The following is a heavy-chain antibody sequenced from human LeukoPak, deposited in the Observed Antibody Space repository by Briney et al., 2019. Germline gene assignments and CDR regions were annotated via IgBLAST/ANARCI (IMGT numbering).Heavy chain of an antibody. J-gene: IGHJ4*02. CDR2: IYPGDSDT. D-gene: IGHD6-13*01. CDR3: ARRDSSSKHFDY. Sequence: GESLKISCKGSGYSFTSYWIGWVRQMPGNGLEWMGIIYPGDSDTRYSPSFQGQVTISGDKSISTAYVQWSSLKASDTAMYYCARRDSSSKHFDYWGQGTLVTVSS. CDR1: GYSFTSYW. V-gene: IGHV5-51*01.